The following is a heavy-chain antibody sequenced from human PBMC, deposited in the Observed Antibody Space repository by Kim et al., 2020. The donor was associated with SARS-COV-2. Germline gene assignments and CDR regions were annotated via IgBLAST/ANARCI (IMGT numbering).Heavy chain of an antibody. Sequence: SETLSLTCTVSGGSISSYYWSWIRQPPGKGLEWIGYIYYSGSTNYNPSLKSRVTISVDTSKNQFSLKLSSVTAADTAVYYCARGRYYYDSSTPNFDYWGQGTLVTVSS. CDR1: GGSISSYY. J-gene: IGHJ4*02. CDR2: IYYSGST. D-gene: IGHD3-22*01. CDR3: ARGRYYYDSSTPNFDY. V-gene: IGHV4-59*01.